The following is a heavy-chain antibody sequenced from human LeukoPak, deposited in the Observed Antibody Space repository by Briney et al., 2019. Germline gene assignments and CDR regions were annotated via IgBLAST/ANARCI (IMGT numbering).Heavy chain of an antibody. J-gene: IGHJ5*02. CDR2: ISSSSSSI. D-gene: IGHD6-6*01. V-gene: IGHV3-48*02. Sequence: QTGGSLRLSCAASGFTFSDYSMNWARQAPGKGLEWVSYISSSSSSIYYADSVKGRFTISRDNAKKSLHLQMNSLRDEDTAVYYCARGRYSSSSFDPWGQGTLVTVSS. CDR1: GFTFSDYS. CDR3: ARGRYSSSSFDP.